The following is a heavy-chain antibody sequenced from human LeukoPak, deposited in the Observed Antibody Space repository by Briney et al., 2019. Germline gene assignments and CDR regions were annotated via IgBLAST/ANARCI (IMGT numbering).Heavy chain of an antibody. CDR2: ISVRSNYI. D-gene: IGHD3-22*01. J-gene: IGHJ4*02. Sequence: PGGSLRLSCVASGYTFSSYSINWVRHAPGKGLEWVSSISVRSNYIYYADSVRCRFSISRDDARDSLYLQMNSLRAEDTAVYFCVRLRRNSDTSGFYYYYDFWGQGTLVTVSS. V-gene: IGHV3-21*01. CDR1: GYTFSSYS. CDR3: VRLRRNSDTSGFYYYYDF.